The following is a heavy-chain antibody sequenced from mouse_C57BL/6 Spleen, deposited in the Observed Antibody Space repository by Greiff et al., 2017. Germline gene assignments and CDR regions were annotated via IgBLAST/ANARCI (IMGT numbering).Heavy chain of an antibody. CDR1: GFTFSSYG. CDR2: ISSGGSYT. Sequence: EVQLVESGGDLVKPGGSLKLSCAASGFTFSSYGMSWVRQTPDKRLEWVATISSGGSYTYYPDSVKGRFTISRDNAKNTLYLQMSRLKSEDTAMYCCWGDDYWGQGTTLTVSS. V-gene: IGHV5-6*01. CDR3: WGDDY. J-gene: IGHJ2*01. D-gene: IGHD3-3*01.